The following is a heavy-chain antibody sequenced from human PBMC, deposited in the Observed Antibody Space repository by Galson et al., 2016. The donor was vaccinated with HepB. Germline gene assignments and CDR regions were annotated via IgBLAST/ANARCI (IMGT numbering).Heavy chain of an antibody. D-gene: IGHD3-3*01. CDR3: ARVVGYDFWSGWGYFDH. CDR1: GLNFSKSA. J-gene: IGHJ4*02. Sequence: SLRLSCAASGLNFSKSAMHWVRQAPGKELAWVAVISDDRTNTYYANSVKGRFTISRDNSKNTVYLEMNSLRPEDTAVYYCARVVGYDFWSGWGYFDHWGQGILVTVSS. CDR2: ISDDRTNT. V-gene: IGHV3-30*04.